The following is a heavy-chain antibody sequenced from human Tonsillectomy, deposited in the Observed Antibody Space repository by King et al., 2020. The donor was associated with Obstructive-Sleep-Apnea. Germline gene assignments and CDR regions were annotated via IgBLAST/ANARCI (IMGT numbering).Heavy chain of an antibody. J-gene: IGHJ4*02. CDR1: GGSINSGGYF. D-gene: IGHD3-10*01. CDR2: IHYSGRT. CDR3: ARTSGSGIYHNFLGY. Sequence: PLQESGPGLVKPSQTLSLNCTVSGGSINSGGYFWPWVRQHPGQGLEWIGHIHYSGRTSYSPSLRSRLKILVDTSKNQFSLELSSVTAADTAVYFCARTSGSGIYHNFLGYWGQGTLVTVSS. V-gene: IGHV4-31*03.